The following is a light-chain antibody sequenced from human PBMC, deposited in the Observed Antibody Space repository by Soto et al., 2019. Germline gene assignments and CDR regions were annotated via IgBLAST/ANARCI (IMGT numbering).Light chain of an antibody. J-gene: IGLJ1*01. CDR3: QSFDSSRSGSRV. Sequence: QSVLTQPPSVSGAPGQRVTISCTGSSSNIGAPYDVHWYQQLPGTAPKLLIYGNSNRPSGVPDRFSGSKSGTSASLAITGLQAEDEADYYCQSFDSSRSGSRVFGTGTKLTVL. V-gene: IGLV1-40*01. CDR1: SSNIGAPYD. CDR2: GNS.